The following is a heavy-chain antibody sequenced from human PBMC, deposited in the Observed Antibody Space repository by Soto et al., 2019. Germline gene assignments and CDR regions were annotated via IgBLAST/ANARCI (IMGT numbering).Heavy chain of an antibody. D-gene: IGHD2-15*01. CDR1: GYTFTSYD. Sequence: GSSVKVSCKASGYTFTSYDINWVRQATGQGLEWMGGIIPIFGTANYAQKFQGRVTITADESTSTAYMELSSLRSEDTAVYYCARALGDIVVVQGWFDPRGQGSLVTVSS. CDR3: ARALGDIVVVQGWFDP. CDR2: IIPIFGTA. J-gene: IGHJ5*02. V-gene: IGHV1-69*13.